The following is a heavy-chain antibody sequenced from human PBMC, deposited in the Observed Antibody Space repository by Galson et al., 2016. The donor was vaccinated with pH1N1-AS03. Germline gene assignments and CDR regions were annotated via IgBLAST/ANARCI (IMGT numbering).Heavy chain of an antibody. V-gene: IGHV1-69*10. D-gene: IGHD2-15*01. CDR1: GGTFSNNG. Sequence: SVKVSCKASGGTFSNNGFTWVRQAPGQGLEWMGRIIPMLGRGNYAQQFQGRVTIIADISTSTTYMELSNLTSEDTAIYYCARERESSLSSIFVYWGQGTQVTVSS. J-gene: IGHJ4*02. CDR3: ARERESSLSSIFVY. CDR2: IIPMLGRG.